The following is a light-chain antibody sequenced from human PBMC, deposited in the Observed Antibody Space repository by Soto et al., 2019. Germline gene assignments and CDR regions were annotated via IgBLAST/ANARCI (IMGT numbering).Light chain of an antibody. CDR2: GAS. V-gene: IGKV3-20*01. CDR3: QQYGSSPPT. Sequence: EIVLTQSPGTLSLSPGERGTLSCMASQTVNSNYLAWYQRKPGQAPRLLIYGASNRATDIPHRFSGSGSGTVFTLTITRLEPEDFAVYYCQQYGSSPPTFGQGTQVEIK. J-gene: IGKJ1*01. CDR1: QTVNSNY.